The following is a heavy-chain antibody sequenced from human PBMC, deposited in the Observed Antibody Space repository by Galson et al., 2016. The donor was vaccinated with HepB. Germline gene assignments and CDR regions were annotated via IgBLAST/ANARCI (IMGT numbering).Heavy chain of an antibody. CDR1: GYSFVNYW. Sequence: QSGAEVKKPGESLKISCKASGYSFVNYWIVWVRQMPGKGLEWMGIINPADSETSYSPSFQGQVTISADRSISTAFLQWSSLKASDTAMYYCARAPPFYGDASLGLGPSEYWGQGTLVTVSA. CDR3: ARAPPFYGDASLGLGPSEY. CDR2: INPADSET. D-gene: IGHD4-17*01. V-gene: IGHV5-51*01. J-gene: IGHJ4*02.